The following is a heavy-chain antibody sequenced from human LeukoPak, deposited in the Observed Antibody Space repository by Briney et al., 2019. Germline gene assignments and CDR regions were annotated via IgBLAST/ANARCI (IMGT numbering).Heavy chain of an antibody. Sequence: PGGSLRLSCAASGFTFNNYGMHWVRQAPGKGLEWVAFIRYDGSNKYYADSVKGRFTISRDNSKNTLYLQMNSLRAEDTAVYYCAKNGYDSSGYYTFYYYYYMDVWGKGTTVTVSS. CDR3: AKNGYDSSGYYTFYYYYYMDV. CDR1: GFTFNNYG. J-gene: IGHJ6*03. CDR2: IRYDGSNK. D-gene: IGHD3-22*01. V-gene: IGHV3-30*02.